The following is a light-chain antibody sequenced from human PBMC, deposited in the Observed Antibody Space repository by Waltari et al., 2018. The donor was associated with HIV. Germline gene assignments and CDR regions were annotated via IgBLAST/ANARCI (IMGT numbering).Light chain of an antibody. CDR2: GNP. CDR3: VAWDDSLNGEVV. V-gene: IGLV1-44*01. J-gene: IGLJ2*01. CDR1: NSNIGSNT. Sequence: QSVLTQPPSASGTPGQRVTISCSGRNSNIGSNTVNWYQQLPGTAPKLLIYGNPQRPSGVPDRCSGSKSGTSASLAISGLQSEDEADYYCVAWDDSLNGEVVFGGGTKLTVL.